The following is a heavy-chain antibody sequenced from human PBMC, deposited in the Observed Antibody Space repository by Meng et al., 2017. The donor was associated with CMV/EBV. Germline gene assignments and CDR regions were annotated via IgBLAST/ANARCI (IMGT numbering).Heavy chain of an antibody. V-gene: IGHV4-39*07. Sequence: SETLSLTCTVSGGSISSSSYYWGWIRQPPGKGLEWIGSIYYSGSTYYNPSLKSRVTISVDTSKNQFSLKLSSVTAADTAVYYCARTVVVPAATLNYYYGMDVWGQGTTVTVSS. CDR3: ARTVVVPAATLNYYYGMDV. J-gene: IGHJ6*02. D-gene: IGHD2-2*01. CDR1: GGSISSSSYY. CDR2: IYYSGST.